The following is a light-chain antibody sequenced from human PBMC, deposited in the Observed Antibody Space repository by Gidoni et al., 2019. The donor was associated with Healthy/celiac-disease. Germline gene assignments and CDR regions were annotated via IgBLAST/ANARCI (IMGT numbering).Light chain of an antibody. CDR3: RSYTSSSTLV. J-gene: IGLJ2*01. CDR2: EVS. CDR1: SSDVGGYNY. Sequence: QSALRQPAPVPGSPGPSITVSGPGTSSDVGGYNYVSWYQQHQGKAPKLMLYEVSTRPSGVSTRFSGSKSGNTASLTIAGLQADDEADYSCRSYTSSSTLVFGGGTKLTVL. V-gene: IGLV2-14*01.